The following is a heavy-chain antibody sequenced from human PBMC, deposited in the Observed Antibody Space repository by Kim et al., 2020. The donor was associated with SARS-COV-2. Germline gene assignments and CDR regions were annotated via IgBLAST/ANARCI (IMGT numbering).Heavy chain of an antibody. CDR2: INPNSGGT. CDR1: GYTFTGYY. Sequence: ASVKVSCKASGYTFTGYYIHWVRQAPGQGLEWMGWINPNSGGTNYAQKFQGWVTMTRDTSISTAYMELSRLRSDDTAVYYCARDACSSTSCSDAFDIWGPGTMVTVSS. V-gene: IGHV1-2*04. D-gene: IGHD2-2*01. CDR3: ARDACSSTSCSDAFDI. J-gene: IGHJ3*02.